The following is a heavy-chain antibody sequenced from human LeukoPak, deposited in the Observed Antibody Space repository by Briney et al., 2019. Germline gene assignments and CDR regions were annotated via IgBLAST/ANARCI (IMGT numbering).Heavy chain of an antibody. CDR3: ARDPGTRRPGYYFDY. Sequence: ASVKVSCKASGYTFTSYYMHWVRQAPGQGLEWMGIINPSGGSTSYAQKFQGRVTMTRDMSTSTVYMELSSLRSEDTAVYYCARDPGTRRPGYYFDYWGQGTLVTVSS. CDR1: GYTFTSYY. J-gene: IGHJ4*02. V-gene: IGHV1-46*01. CDR2: INPSGGST.